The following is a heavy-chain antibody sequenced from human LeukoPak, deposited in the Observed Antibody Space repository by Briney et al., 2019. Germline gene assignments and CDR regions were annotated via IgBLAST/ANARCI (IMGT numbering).Heavy chain of an antibody. D-gene: IGHD3-9*01. V-gene: IGHV4-61*02. CDR1: GGSISSGSYY. J-gene: IGHJ4*02. CDR3: ARSTPPLRYFDYFDY. Sequence: PSKTLSLTCTVSGGSISSGSYYWSWIRQPAGKGLEWIGRIYTSGSTNYNPSLKSRVTISVDTSKNQFSPKLSSVTAADTAVYYCARSTPPLRYFDYFDYWGQGTLVTVSS. CDR2: IYTSGST.